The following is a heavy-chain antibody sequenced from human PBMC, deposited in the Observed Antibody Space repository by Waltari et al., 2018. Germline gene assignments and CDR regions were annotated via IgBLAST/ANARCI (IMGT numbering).Heavy chain of an antibody. V-gene: IGHV3-30*02. D-gene: IGHD1-1*01. J-gene: IGHJ3*01. CDR1: AFTFSDYG. Sequence: QVHLVESGGGVVKPGGSLSISGAAAAFTFSDYGRPWVTQAPGKGLEWVAFIRYDASDIYYRDSVKGRFTISRDNSKNTLFLQMSSLRPEDTAVYYCAKVGVGLTTWYPFDVWGQGTMVTVSS. CDR2: IRYDASDI. CDR3: AKVGVGLTTWYPFDV.